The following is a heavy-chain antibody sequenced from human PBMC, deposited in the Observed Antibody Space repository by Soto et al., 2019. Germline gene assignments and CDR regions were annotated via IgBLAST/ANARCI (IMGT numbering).Heavy chain of an antibody. Sequence: SETLSLTCSVSGGSISSSTYYWGWLRQPPGKGVEWIGSFYYSGSTYYTPSLRSRVTISVDTSRNQFSLKLSSVTAADTAVYSCATHLTTGTHSRSHYFYFWGQGTLVTVSS. V-gene: IGHV4-39*01. CDR2: FYYSGST. J-gene: IGHJ4*02. CDR1: GGSISSSTYY. CDR3: ATHLTTGTHSRSHYFYF. D-gene: IGHD1-1*01.